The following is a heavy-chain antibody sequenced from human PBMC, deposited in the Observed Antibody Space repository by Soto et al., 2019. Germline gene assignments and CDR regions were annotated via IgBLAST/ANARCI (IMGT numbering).Heavy chain of an antibody. CDR3: AKDPLGYDILTGYYESYYYYGMDV. V-gene: IGHV3-23*01. CDR2: ISGSGGST. Sequence: GGSLRLSCAASGFTFSSYAMSWVRQAPGKGLEWVSAISGSGGSTYYADSVKGRFTISRDNSKNTLYLQMNSLRAEDTAVYYCAKDPLGYDILTGYYESYYYYGMDVWGQGTTVTVSS. J-gene: IGHJ6*02. D-gene: IGHD3-9*01. CDR1: GFTFSSYA.